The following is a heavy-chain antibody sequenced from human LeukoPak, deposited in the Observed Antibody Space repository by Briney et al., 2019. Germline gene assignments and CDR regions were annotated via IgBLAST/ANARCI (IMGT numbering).Heavy chain of an antibody. CDR3: AKVHDTSGYYYSY. CDR2: ISGSGGSA. V-gene: IGHV3-23*01. J-gene: IGHJ1*01. CDR1: GFTFSIDA. Sequence: QAGGSLRLSCAASGFTFSIDAMSWVRQAPGKGLEWVSAISGSGGSAYYADSVKGRFTISRDNSKNSVYLQMNSLRAGDTAVYYCAKVHDTSGYYYSYWGQGTLVTVSS. D-gene: IGHD3-22*01.